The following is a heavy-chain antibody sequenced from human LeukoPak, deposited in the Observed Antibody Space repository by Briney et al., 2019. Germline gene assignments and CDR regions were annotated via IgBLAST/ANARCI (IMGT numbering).Heavy chain of an antibody. V-gene: IGHV4-34*01. CDR2: INHSGST. CDR3: ASLYYDILTGYYNGYFDY. Sequence: SETLSLTCAVYGGSFSGYYWSWVRQPPGKGLEWIGEINHSGSTNYNPSLKSRVTISVDTSKNQFSLKLSSVTAADTAVYYCASLYYDILTGYYNGYFDYWGQGTLVTVSS. CDR1: GGSFSGYY. J-gene: IGHJ4*02. D-gene: IGHD3-9*01.